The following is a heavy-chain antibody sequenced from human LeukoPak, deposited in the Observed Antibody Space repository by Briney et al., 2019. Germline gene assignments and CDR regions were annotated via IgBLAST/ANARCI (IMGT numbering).Heavy chain of an antibody. V-gene: IGHV4-30-4*01. CDR2: IYYIGST. CDR1: GGSISSGHYY. CDR3: ARAGGMGGIVVVPAAMRGWFDP. J-gene: IGHJ5*02. D-gene: IGHD2-2*01. Sequence: PSQTLSLTCAVSGGSISSGHYYWSWIRQPPGKGLEWIGYIYYIGSTYYNPSLKSRVTISVDTSKNQFSLKLSSVTAADTAVYYCARAGGMGGIVVVPAAMRGWFDPWGQGTLVTVSS.